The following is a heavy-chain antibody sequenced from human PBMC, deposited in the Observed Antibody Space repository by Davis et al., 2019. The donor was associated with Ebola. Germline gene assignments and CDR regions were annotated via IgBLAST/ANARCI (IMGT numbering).Heavy chain of an antibody. CDR3: AKVARFFDSSGYYPFDR. CDR1: GFTFSSYS. Sequence: GESLKISCAASGFTFSSYSMNWVRQAPGKGLEWVSYISSSSSTIYYANSVKGRFTISRDNSKNTLYLQMSSLRAEDTAVYYCAKVARFFDSSGYYPFDRWGQGTLVTVSS. V-gene: IGHV3-48*04. CDR2: ISSSSSTI. D-gene: IGHD3-22*01. J-gene: IGHJ4*02.